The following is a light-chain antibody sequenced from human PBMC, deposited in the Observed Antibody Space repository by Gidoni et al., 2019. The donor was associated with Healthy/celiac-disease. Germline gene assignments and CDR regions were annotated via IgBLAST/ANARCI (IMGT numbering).Light chain of an antibody. CDR3: QQYDNLPLT. CDR1: QDISNY. CDR2: DAS. V-gene: IGKV1-33*01. Sequence: DIQMTQSPSSLSASVGDRVTSTCQESQDISNYLNWYQQKPGKAPKLLIYDASNLETGVPSRFSGSGSGTDFTFTISSLQPEDIATYYCQQYDNLPLTFGGGTKVEIK. J-gene: IGKJ4*01.